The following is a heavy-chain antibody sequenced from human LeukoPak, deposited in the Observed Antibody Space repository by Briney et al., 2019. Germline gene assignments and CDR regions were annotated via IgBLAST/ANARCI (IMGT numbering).Heavy chain of an antibody. D-gene: IGHD3-22*01. CDR2: IYYSGST. V-gene: IGHV4-59*01. Sequence: NPSETLSLTCTVPGGSISSYYWSWIRQPPGKGLEWIGYIYYSGSTNYNPSLKSRVTISVDTSKNQFSLKLSSVTAADTAVYCCARVFYDSSGYYGPDYWYFDLWGRGTLVTVSS. CDR3: ARVFYDSSGYYGPDYWYFDL. J-gene: IGHJ2*01. CDR1: GGSISSYY.